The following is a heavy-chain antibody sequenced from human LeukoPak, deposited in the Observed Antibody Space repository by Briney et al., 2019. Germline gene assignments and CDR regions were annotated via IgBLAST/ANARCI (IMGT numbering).Heavy chain of an antibody. V-gene: IGHV3-20*04. CDR1: GFTFDDYG. Sequence: GGSLRLSCAASGFTFDDYGMSWVRQAPGKGLEWVSGINWNGGSTGYADSVKGRFTISRDNAKNSLYLQMNSLRAEDTAVYYCAKDGPYSSSWGYYFDYWGQGTLVTVSS. CDR3: AKDGPYSSSWGYYFDY. J-gene: IGHJ4*02. D-gene: IGHD6-13*01. CDR2: INWNGGST.